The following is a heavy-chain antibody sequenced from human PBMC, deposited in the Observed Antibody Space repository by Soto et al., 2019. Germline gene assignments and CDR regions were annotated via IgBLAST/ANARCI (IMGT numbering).Heavy chain of an antibody. V-gene: IGHV3-30*18. J-gene: IGHJ3*02. Sequence: GGSLRLSCAASGFTFSSYGMHWVRQAPGKGLEWVAVISYDGSNKYYADSVKGRFTISRDNSKNTLYLQMNSLRAEDTAVYYCAKDHSYYYGSGSFSAFDIWGQGTMVTVSS. CDR3: AKDHSYYYGSGSFSAFDI. CDR1: GFTFSSYG. D-gene: IGHD3-10*01. CDR2: ISYDGSNK.